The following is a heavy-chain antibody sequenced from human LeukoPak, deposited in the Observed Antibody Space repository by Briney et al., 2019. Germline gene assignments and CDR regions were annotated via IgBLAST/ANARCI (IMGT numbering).Heavy chain of an antibody. CDR1: GGSFSGYY. J-gene: IGHJ4*02. CDR3: AREGSDYYFDY. D-gene: IGHD3-10*01. V-gene: IGHV4-34*01. Sequence: SETLSLTCAVYGGSFSGYYWSWIRQPPGKGLEWIGEINHSGSTNYNPSLKSRVTISVDTSKNQFFLKLSSVTAADTAVYYCAREGSDYYFDYWGQGTLVTVSS. CDR2: INHSGST.